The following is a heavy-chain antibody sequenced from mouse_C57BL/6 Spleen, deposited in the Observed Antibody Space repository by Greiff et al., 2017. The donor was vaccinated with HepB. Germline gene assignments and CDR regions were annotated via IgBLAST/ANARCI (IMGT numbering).Heavy chain of an antibody. D-gene: IGHD2-5*01. CDR2: IYPRSGNT. V-gene: IGHV1-81*01. CDR1: GYTFTSYG. Sequence: QVQLQQSGAELARPGASVKLSCKASGYTFTSYGISWVKQRTGQGLEWIGEIYPRSGNTYYNEKFKGKATLTADKSSSTAYMELRSLTSEDSAVYFCARYEDYSNYFYYFDYWGQGTTLTVSS. J-gene: IGHJ2*01. CDR3: ARYEDYSNYFYYFDY.